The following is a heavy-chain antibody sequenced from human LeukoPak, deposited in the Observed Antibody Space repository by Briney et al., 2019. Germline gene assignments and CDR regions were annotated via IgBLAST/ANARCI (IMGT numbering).Heavy chain of an antibody. CDR1: KFTFSVYW. Sequence: PGGSLRLSCAASKFTFSVYWMSWVRQAPGKGLEWVANINQDGSEKYYVDSVKGRFSISRDNAKNSLFMQMNSLRGEDTAVYFCARSLRSFASGSGDYWGQGTLVTVSS. J-gene: IGHJ4*02. CDR3: ARSLRSFASGSGDY. V-gene: IGHV3-7*05. D-gene: IGHD3-10*01. CDR2: INQDGSEK.